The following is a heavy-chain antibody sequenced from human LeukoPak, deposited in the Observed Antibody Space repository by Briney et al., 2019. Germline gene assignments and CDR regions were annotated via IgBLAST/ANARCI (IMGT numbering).Heavy chain of an antibody. CDR1: GFTVSSNY. J-gene: IGHJ3*02. Sequence: GGSLRLSCAASGFTVSSNYMSWVRQAPGKGLEWVSVIYSGGSTYYADSVKGRFTISRDNSKNTLYLQMNSLRAEDTAVYYCARMRWELNFDAFDIWGQGTMVTVSS. D-gene: IGHD1-26*01. CDR2: IYSGGST. V-gene: IGHV3-66*01. CDR3: ARMRWELNFDAFDI.